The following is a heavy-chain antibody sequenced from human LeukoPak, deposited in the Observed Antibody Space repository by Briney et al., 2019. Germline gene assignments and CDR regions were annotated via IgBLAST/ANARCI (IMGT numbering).Heavy chain of an antibody. J-gene: IGHJ4*02. CDR1: GFTFSTYW. CDR3: ARDRDDYSNYDY. V-gene: IGHV3-74*01. CDR2: INTDGSST. D-gene: IGHD4-11*01. Sequence: GGSLRLSCEASGFTFSTYWMHWVRQAPGKGLVWVSRINTDGSSTRYADSVKGRFTISRDNAKNTLYLQMNSLRAEDTAVYYCARDRDDYSNYDYWGQGALVTVSS.